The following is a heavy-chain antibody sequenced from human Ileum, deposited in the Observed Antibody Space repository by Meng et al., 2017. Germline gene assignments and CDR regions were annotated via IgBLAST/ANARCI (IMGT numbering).Heavy chain of an antibody. CDR1: GDSASSDSGV. J-gene: IGHJ4*02. CDR2: TFYRSKWND. V-gene: IGHV6-1*01. CDR3: ARGWYSSGFHS. Sequence: QVQLPQPGPELVTPSQTLSPTCARSGDSASSDSGVCNWIRQSPSRGLEWLGRTFYRSKWNDDFAESVKSRITITTDTSKNQFSLQLNSVTPEDTAVYYCARGWYSSGFHSWGQGTLVTVSS. D-gene: IGHD6-19*01.